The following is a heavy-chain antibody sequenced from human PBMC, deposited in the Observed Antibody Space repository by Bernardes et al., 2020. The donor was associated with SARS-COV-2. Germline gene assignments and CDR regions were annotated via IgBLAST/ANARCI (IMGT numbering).Heavy chain of an antibody. CDR2: IYYSGST. CDR3: ARHDDILTGYSYGMDV. CDR1: GGSISSSSYY. J-gene: IGHJ6*02. D-gene: IGHD3-9*01. V-gene: IGHV4-39*01. Sequence: ETLSLTCTVSGGSISSSSYYWGWIRQPPGKGLEWIGSIYYSGSTYYNPSPKSRVTISVDTSKNQFSLKLSSVTAADTAVYYCARHDDILTGYSYGMDVWGQGTTVTVSS.